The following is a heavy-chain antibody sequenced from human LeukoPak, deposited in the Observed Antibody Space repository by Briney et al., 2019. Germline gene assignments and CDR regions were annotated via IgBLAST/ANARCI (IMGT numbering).Heavy chain of an antibody. CDR2: ISGSGGST. D-gene: IGHD4-17*01. CDR3: ARDAFPDYGDYVDYYYGMDV. Sequence: GGSLRLSCAASGFTFSSYAMSWVRQAPGKGLEWVSAISGSGGSTYYADSVKGRFTISRDNSKNTLYLQMNSLRAEDTAVYYCARDAFPDYGDYVDYYYGMDVWGQGTTVTVSS. CDR1: GFTFSSYA. J-gene: IGHJ6*02. V-gene: IGHV3-23*01.